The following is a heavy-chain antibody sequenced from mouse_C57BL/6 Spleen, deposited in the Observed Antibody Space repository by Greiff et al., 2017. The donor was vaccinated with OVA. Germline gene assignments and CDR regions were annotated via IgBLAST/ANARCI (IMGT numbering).Heavy chain of an antibody. J-gene: IGHJ2*01. CDR2: ISSGGSYT. V-gene: IGHV5-6*01. D-gene: IGHD6-2*01. Sequence: EVHLVESGGDLVKPGGSLKLSCAASGFTFSSYGMSWVRQTPDKRLEWVATISSGGSYTYYPDSVKGRFTISRDNAKNTLYLQMSSLKSEDTAMYYCAREEGLRGYYFDYWGQGTTLTVSS. CDR3: AREEGLRGYYFDY. CDR1: GFTFSSYG.